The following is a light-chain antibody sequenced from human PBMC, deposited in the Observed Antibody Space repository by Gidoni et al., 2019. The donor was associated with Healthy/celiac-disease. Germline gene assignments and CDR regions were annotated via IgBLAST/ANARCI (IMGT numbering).Light chain of an antibody. CDR1: SSDVGSYNL. CDR2: EGS. CDR3: CSYAGSSTFYV. J-gene: IGLJ1*01. V-gene: IGLV2-23*01. Sequence: QSALTHPASVSGSPGHSITISCTGTSSDVGSYNLVSWYQQHPGKAPKLMIYEGSKRPSGVSNRFSGSKSGNTASLTISGLQAEDEADYYCCSYAGSSTFYVFGTGTKVTVL.